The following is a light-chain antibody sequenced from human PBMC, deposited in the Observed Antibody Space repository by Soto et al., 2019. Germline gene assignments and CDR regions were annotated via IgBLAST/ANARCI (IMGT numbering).Light chain of an antibody. CDR2: DVS. CDR1: SSDVGGYNY. CDR3: CSYAGSYTPV. J-gene: IGLJ2*01. V-gene: IGLV2-11*01. Sequence: QSALTQPRSVSGSPGQSVTISCTGTSSDVGGYNYVSWYQQHPGKAPKLMIYDVSKRPSGVPDRFSGSKSGNTASLTISGLQEEDEADYYCCSYAGSYTPVFGGGTKLTVL.